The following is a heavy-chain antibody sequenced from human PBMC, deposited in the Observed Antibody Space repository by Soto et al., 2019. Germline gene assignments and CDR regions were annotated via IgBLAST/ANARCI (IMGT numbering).Heavy chain of an antibody. CDR1: GYSFTIYW. D-gene: IGHD6-13*01. V-gene: IGHV5-10-1*01. Sequence: GESLKISCKGSGYSFTIYWIGWVRQVPGKGLEWMGRMDPSDSSANYSPSFQGHVTISADKSITTAYLQWSSLRASDTAMYYCARHRSSSNEVTYYYGMDVWAQGTTVTVSS. CDR3: ARHRSSSNEVTYYYGMDV. J-gene: IGHJ6*02. CDR2: MDPSDSSA.